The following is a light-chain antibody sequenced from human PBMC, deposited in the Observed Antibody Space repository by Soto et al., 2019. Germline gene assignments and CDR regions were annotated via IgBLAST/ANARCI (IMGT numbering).Light chain of an antibody. Sequence: EIVLTQSPGTLSLSPGERATLSCRASQSVTSNYLAWYQQKPGQAPRLLIYGASSRATGIPDRFSGSGSGTDFTLTISRLEPEDFAVYYCQQYGSSPKTFGQGTKVKSN. CDR2: GAS. J-gene: IGKJ1*01. V-gene: IGKV3-20*01. CDR3: QQYGSSPKT. CDR1: QSVTSNY.